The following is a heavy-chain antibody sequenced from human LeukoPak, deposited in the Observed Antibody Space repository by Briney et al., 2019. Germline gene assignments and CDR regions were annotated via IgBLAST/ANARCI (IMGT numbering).Heavy chain of an antibody. D-gene: IGHD3-3*01. V-gene: IGHV4-39*07. J-gene: IGHJ5*02. CDR3: AGEGAGITIFGVVITNNWFDP. Sequence: EPSETLSLTCTVSGGSISSSSYYWGWIRQPPGKGLEWIGSIYYSGSTYYNPSLKSRVTISVDTSKNQFSLKLSSVTAADTAVYYCAGEGAGITIFGVVITNNWFDPWGQGTLVTVSS. CDR1: GGSISSSSYY. CDR2: IYYSGST.